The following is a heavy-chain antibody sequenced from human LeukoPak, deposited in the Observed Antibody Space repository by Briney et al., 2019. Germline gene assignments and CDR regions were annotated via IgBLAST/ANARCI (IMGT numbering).Heavy chain of an antibody. CDR3: ARETSHFDY. CDR2: TYYRFSWYN. Sequence: SQTLSLTCVISGDRVSSNSVAWNWIRQSPSGGLEWRGRTYYRFSWYNDYAVSVKSRITLKPDTSKNQFFLQLNSVTPEDTAVYYCARETSHFDYWGQGTLVTVSS. V-gene: IGHV6-1*01. J-gene: IGHJ4*02. CDR1: GDRVSSNSVA.